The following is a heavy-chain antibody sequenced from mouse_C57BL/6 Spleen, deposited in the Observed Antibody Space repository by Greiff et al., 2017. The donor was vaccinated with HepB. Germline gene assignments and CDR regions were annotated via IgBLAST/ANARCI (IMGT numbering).Heavy chain of an antibody. CDR1: GYSITSGYY. CDR3: AREVRNYAMDY. V-gene: IGHV3-6*01. CDR2: ISYDGSN. Sequence: ESGPGLVKPSQSLSLTCSVTGYSITSGYYWNWIRQFPGNKLEWMGYISYDGSNNYNPSLKNRIFITRDTSKNQFFLKLNSVTTEDTATYYCAREVRNYAMDYWGQGTSVTVSS. D-gene: IGHD2-14*01. J-gene: IGHJ4*01.